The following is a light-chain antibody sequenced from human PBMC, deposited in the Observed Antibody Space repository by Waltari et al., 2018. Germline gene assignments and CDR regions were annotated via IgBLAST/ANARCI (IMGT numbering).Light chain of an antibody. Sequence: QSVLTQPPSASGTPGHNVDISCSGDDSTIGRFGVRWYQQRPGTAPRLLIYENSLRPSRVPERFSGSRSGTSASLAITGLRSEDEGEYFCASWDDDIRGDVFGTGTAVTVL. V-gene: IGLV1-47*01. CDR1: DSTIGRFG. CDR3: ASWDDDIRGDV. J-gene: IGLJ1*01. CDR2: ENS.